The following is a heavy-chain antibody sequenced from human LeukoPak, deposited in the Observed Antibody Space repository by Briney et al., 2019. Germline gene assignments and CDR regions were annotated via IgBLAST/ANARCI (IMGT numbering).Heavy chain of an antibody. D-gene: IGHD1-26*01. CDR2: ISYDGSNK. CDR1: GFTFSSYA. CDR3: ARVCNIVGATCFGY. Sequence: PGGSLRLSCAASGFTFSSYAMHWVRQAPGKGLEWVAVISYDGSNKYYADSVKGRFTISRDNSKNTLYLQMNSLRAEDTAVYYCARVCNIVGATCFGYWGQGTLVTVSS. V-gene: IGHV3-30-3*01. J-gene: IGHJ4*02.